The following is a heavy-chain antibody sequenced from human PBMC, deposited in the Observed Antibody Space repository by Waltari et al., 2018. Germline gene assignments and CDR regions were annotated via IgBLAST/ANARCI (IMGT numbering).Heavy chain of an antibody. CDR1: GFTFSSYW. V-gene: IGHV3-7*01. CDR2: IKQDGSEK. Sequence: EVQLVESGGGLVQPGGSLRLSCAASGFTFSSYWMSWVRQAPGKGLEWVANIKQDGSEKDYVDSVKGRFTISRDNAKNSLYLQMNSLRAEDTAVYYCAREGSSGYYYYYYGMDVWGQGP. D-gene: IGHD3-22*01. CDR3: AREGSSGYYYYYYGMDV. J-gene: IGHJ6*02.